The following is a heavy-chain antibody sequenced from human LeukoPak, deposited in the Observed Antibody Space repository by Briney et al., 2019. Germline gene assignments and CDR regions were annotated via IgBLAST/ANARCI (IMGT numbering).Heavy chain of an antibody. CDR1: GFTFSDYY. D-gene: IGHD6-13*01. V-gene: IGHV3-11*01. CDR3: AREDIAAAATPPGIYYYYYYGMDV. Sequence: PGGSLRLSCAASGFTFSDYYMSWIRQAPGKGLEWVSYISSSGSTIYYADSVKGRFTISRDNAKNSLYLQMNSLRAEDTAVYYCAREDIAAAATPPGIYYYYYYGMDVWGQGTTVTVSS. J-gene: IGHJ6*02. CDR2: ISSSGSTI.